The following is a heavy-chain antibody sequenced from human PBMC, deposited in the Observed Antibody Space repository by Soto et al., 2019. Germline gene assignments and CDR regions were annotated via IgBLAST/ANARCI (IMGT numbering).Heavy chain of an antibody. CDR2: FDPEDGET. CDR3: ATSFPVPVSGRNDFDI. J-gene: IGHJ3*02. V-gene: IGHV1-24*01. CDR1: GYTLTELS. D-gene: IGHD5-12*01. Sequence: QVQLVQSGAEVKKPGASVKVSCKVSGYTLTELSMHWVRQAPGKGLEWMGGFDPEDGETIYAQKFQGRVTMTEDTSTDTAYLELNSLRSEDTAVYYCATSFPVPVSGRNDFDIWGQGTMVTVSS.